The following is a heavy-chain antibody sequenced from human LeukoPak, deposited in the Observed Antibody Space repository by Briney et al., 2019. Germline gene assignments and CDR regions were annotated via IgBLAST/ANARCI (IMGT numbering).Heavy chain of an antibody. CDR2: IYYSGST. Sequence: SQTLSLTCTVSGGSISSGGYYWSWIRQHPGKGLEWIGYIYYSGSTYYNPSLKSRVTISVGTSKNQFSLKLSSVTAADTAVYYCAREYIAAAGVFDYWGQGTLVTVSS. CDR3: AREYIAAAGVFDY. J-gene: IGHJ4*02. D-gene: IGHD6-13*01. V-gene: IGHV4-31*03. CDR1: GGSISSGGYY.